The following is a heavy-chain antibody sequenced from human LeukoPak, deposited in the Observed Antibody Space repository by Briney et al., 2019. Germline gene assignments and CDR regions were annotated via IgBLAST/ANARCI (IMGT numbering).Heavy chain of an antibody. CDR2: IIPIFGTA. CDR3: ARDHPSITMVLY. D-gene: IGHD3-10*01. J-gene: IGHJ4*02. V-gene: IGHV1-69*05. CDR1: GGTFSNYA. Sequence: GPSVKVSCKASGGTFSNYAISWVRQAPGQGLEWMGRIIPIFGTANYAQKFQGRVTITTDESTSTAYMDLSSLRSEDTAVYYCARDHPSITMVLYWGQGTLVTVSS.